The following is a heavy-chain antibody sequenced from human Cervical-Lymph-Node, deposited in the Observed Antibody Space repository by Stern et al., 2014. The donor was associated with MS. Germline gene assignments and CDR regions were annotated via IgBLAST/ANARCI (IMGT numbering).Heavy chain of an antibody. CDR1: GGSISSGGYY. J-gene: IGHJ2*01. Sequence: QVQLQESGPGLVKPSQTLSLTCSVSGGSISSGGYYWSWIRQHPGEGLDWIGYISHSGGTYYRPSLESRIMISLDTSKNQFSLRVSSVTAADTALYYCARSPYGGDYGFDWYFDLWGPGTLVTVSS. CDR3: ARSPYGGDYGFDWYFDL. V-gene: IGHV4-31*03. CDR2: ISHSGGT. D-gene: IGHD4-17*01.